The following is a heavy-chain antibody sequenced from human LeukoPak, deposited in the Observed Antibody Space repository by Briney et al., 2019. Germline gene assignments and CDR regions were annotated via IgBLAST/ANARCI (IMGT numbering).Heavy chain of an antibody. D-gene: IGHD3-9*01. CDR3: ARTLDVLRYFDWLLPNYFDY. CDR2: IYYSGST. CDR1: GFTFSSYS. Sequence: GSLRLSCAASGFTFSSYSMNWIRQPPGKGLEWIGSIYYSGSTYYNPSLKSRVTISVDTSKNQFSLKLSSVTAADTAVYYCARTLDVLRYFDWLLPNYFDYWGQGTLVTVSS. J-gene: IGHJ4*02. V-gene: IGHV4-39*01.